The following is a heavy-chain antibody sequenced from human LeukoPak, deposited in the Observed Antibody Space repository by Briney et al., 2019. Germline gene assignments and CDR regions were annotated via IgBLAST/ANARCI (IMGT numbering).Heavy chain of an antibody. CDR2: INHSGST. J-gene: IGHJ5*02. Sequence: SETLSLTCAVYGGSFSGYYWSWIRQPPGKGLEWIGEINHSGSTNYNPSLKSRVTISVDTSKNQFSLKLSSVTAADTAVYYCARAGYSSGWYTTPAVWFDPWGQGTLVTVSS. CDR3: ARAGYSSGWYTTPAVWFDP. D-gene: IGHD6-19*01. V-gene: IGHV4-34*01. CDR1: GGSFSGYY.